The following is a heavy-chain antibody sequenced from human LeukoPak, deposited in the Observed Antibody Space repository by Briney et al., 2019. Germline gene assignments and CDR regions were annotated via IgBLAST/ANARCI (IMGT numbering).Heavy chain of an antibody. CDR3: AKSRGFTVTTPFDY. Sequence: PGGSLRLSCAASGFTFDDYAMHWVRQAPGTGLEWVSDISWNSGSIGYADSVKGRFTISRDNAKNSLYLQMNSLRAEDTALYYCAKSRGFTVTTPFDYLGQGTLVTVSS. V-gene: IGHV3-9*01. CDR1: GFTFDDYA. CDR2: ISWNSGSI. D-gene: IGHD4-17*01. J-gene: IGHJ4*02.